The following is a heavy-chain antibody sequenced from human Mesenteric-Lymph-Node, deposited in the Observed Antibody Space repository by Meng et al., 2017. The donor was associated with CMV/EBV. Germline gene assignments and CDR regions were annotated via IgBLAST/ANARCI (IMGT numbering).Heavy chain of an antibody. Sequence: ASVKVSCKAPGYTFNSYAISWVRQAPGQGLEWMGWISAHNGYTRYAQKFQGRVTMTRNTSISTAYMELSSLRSEDTAVYYCARGYYDSSGYYTFDYWGQGTLVTVSS. V-gene: IGHV1-8*02. CDR2: ISAHNGYT. CDR3: ARGYYDSSGYYTFDY. CDR1: GYTFNSYA. D-gene: IGHD3-22*01. J-gene: IGHJ4*02.